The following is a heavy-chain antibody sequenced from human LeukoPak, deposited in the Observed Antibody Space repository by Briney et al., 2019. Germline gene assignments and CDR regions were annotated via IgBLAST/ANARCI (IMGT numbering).Heavy chain of an antibody. Sequence: GGSLRLSCAASGFTFSDYAMHWVRQAPGKGLEWLAVISDDGSGKIYADSVKGRFTISRDNSKNTLYLQMNSLRTEDTAVYYCAREVYPGIAVYWGQGTLVTVSS. V-gene: IGHV3-30-3*01. CDR2: ISDDGSGK. CDR3: AREVYPGIAVY. CDR1: GFTFSDYA. D-gene: IGHD6-19*01. J-gene: IGHJ4*02.